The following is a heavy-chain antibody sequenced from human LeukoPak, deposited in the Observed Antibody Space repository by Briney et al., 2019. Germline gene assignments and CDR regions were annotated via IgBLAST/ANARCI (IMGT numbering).Heavy chain of an antibody. CDR3: ARDRIQLWLRSRDYMDV. CDR1: GGSFSGYY. D-gene: IGHD5-18*01. CDR2: INHSGST. J-gene: IGHJ6*03. V-gene: IGHV4-34*01. Sequence: SETLSLTCAVYGGSFSGYYWSWIRQPPGKGLEWSGEINHSGSTNYNPSLKSRVTISVDTSKNQFSLKLSSVTAADTAVYYCARDRIQLWLRSRDYMDVWGKGTTVTVSS.